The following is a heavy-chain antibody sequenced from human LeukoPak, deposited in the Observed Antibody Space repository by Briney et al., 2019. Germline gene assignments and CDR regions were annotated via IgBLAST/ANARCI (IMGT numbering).Heavy chain of an antibody. V-gene: IGHV4-59*01. CDR1: GDFITAYY. Sequence: SETLSLTCTVSGDFITAYYWSWLRQPPGTGLEWIGYVYYTGSTEYNPSLKSRVTISVDTSKNQFSLKLSSVTAADTAVYYCASLAATRSYYYYYYMDVWGKGTTVTVSS. D-gene: IGHD2-15*01. CDR2: VYYTGST. CDR3: ASLAATRSYYYYYYMDV. J-gene: IGHJ6*03.